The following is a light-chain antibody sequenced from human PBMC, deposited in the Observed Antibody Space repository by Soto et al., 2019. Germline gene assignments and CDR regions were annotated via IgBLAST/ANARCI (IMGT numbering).Light chain of an antibody. CDR2: GAS. Sequence: SHSPTILSVSPGERATLSCRASQSVSSDYLAWYQHKPGQATRLLIHGASSRATGIPDRFGGSGSGTDFTLTISRLESKEFGVYYCQQYRRPFAQGTKVDI. J-gene: IGKJ1*01. CDR3: QQYRRP. CDR1: QSVSSDY. V-gene: IGKV3-20*01.